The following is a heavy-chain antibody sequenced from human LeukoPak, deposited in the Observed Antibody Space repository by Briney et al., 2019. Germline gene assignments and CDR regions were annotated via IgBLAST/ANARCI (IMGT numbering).Heavy chain of an antibody. D-gene: IGHD4-17*01. Sequence: PSETLSLTCTVSGGSISSYYWSRIRQPPGKGLEWIGYIYYSGSTNYNPSLKSRVTISVDTSKNQFSLKLSSVTTADTAVYYCARAPHYGDYYFDYWGQGTLVTVSS. J-gene: IGHJ4*02. CDR1: GGSISSYY. CDR2: IYYSGST. CDR3: ARAPHYGDYYFDY. V-gene: IGHV4-59*01.